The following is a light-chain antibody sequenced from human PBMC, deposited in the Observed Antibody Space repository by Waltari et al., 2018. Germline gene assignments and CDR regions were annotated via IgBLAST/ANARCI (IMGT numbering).Light chain of an antibody. J-gene: IGLJ2*01. Sequence: QSVLTQPPSVSAAPGQKVTISCSGSTSNIGNNYVPWYQQFPGAAPKVPIYAKNKRTKGLPNRVSGSKAGTSATLAITGLQTGDEADYYCGTWDNTLSANTLSAVFGGGTKVTVL. V-gene: IGLV1-51*02. CDR1: TSNIGNNY. CDR2: AKN. CDR3: GTWDNTLSANTLSAV.